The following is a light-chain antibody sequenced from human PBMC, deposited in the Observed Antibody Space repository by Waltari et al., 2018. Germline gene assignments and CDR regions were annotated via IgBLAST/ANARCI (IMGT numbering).Light chain of an antibody. CDR2: DSS. J-gene: IGKJ4*01. Sequence: EIVLTQSPATLSLSPGERATLSCRAIQSVSTYLAWYQQRPGQPPRLLIYDSSSRATGIPARFSGSGSETDFTLTISSLEPEDFAVYYCQQRYKWPLTFGGGSKVKI. CDR1: QSVSTY. CDR3: QQRYKWPLT. V-gene: IGKV3-11*01.